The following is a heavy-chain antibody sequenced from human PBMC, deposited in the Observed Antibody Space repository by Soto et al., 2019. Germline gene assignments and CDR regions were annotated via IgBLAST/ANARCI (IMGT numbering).Heavy chain of an antibody. D-gene: IGHD4-17*01. J-gene: IGHJ5*02. CDR2: IYWDDDK. CDR3: AHRRTHGDYVRWFDP. CDR1: GFSLSTSGVG. V-gene: IGHV2-5*02. Sequence: SGPTLVKPTQTLTLTCTFSGFSLSTSGVGVGWIRQPPGKALEWLALIYWDDDKRYSPSLKSRLTITKDTSKNQVVLKMTNMDPVDTATYYCAHRRTHGDYVRWFDPWGQGTLVTVSS.